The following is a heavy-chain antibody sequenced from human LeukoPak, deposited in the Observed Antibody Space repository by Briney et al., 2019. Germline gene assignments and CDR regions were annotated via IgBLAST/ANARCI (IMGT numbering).Heavy chain of an antibody. Sequence: PGGSLRLSCAASGFTVSSNYMSWVRQAPGKGLEWVSVIYSGGSTYYADSVKGRFTISRDNSKNTLYLQMNSLRAEDTAVYYCAKVEKLRLLWFGGYFDYWGQGTLVTVSS. CDR3: AKVEKLRLLWFGGYFDY. D-gene: IGHD3-10*01. CDR1: GFTVSSNY. V-gene: IGHV3-53*01. J-gene: IGHJ4*02. CDR2: IYSGGST.